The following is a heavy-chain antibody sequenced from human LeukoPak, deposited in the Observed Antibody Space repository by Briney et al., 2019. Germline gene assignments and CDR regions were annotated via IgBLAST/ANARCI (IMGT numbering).Heavy chain of an antibody. D-gene: IGHD6-13*01. CDR3: AGSSSWYN. J-gene: IGHJ4*02. CDR2: TSYDGSNK. V-gene: IGHV3-30-3*01. Sequence: PGRSLRLSCAAAGFTFSSYAMHWVRQAPGKGLEWVAVTSYDGSNKYYADSVKGRFTISRDNSKNTLYLQMNSLRAEDTAVYYCAGSSSWYNWGQGTLVTVSS. CDR1: GFTFSSYA.